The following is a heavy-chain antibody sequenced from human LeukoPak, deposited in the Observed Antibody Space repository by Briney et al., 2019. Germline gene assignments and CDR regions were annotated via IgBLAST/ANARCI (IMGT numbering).Heavy chain of an antibody. D-gene: IGHD6-6*01. Sequence: SETLSLTCAVYGGSFSGYYWSWIRQPPGKGLEWIGEINHSGSTNYNPSLKSRVTISVDTSKNQFSLKLSSVTAADTAVYYCARGRWSIAARSYYYYYMGVWGKGTTVTVSS. CDR2: INHSGST. CDR1: GGSFSGYY. J-gene: IGHJ6*03. V-gene: IGHV4-34*01. CDR3: ARGRWSIAARSYYYYYMGV.